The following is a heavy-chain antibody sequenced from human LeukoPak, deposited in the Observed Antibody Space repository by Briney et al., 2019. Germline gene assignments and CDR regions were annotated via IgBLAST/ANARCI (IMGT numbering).Heavy chain of an antibody. J-gene: IGHJ6*04. CDR3: AELGITMIGGV. V-gene: IGHV3-48*04. CDR2: IRSSGSTI. D-gene: IGHD3-10*02. CDR1: GFTFSSYS. Sequence: GGSLRLSCAASGFTFSSYSMNWVRQAPGKGLEWVSYIRSSGSTIYYADSVKGRFTISRDNAKNSLYLQMNSLRAEDTAVYYCAELGITMIGGVWGKGTTVTISS.